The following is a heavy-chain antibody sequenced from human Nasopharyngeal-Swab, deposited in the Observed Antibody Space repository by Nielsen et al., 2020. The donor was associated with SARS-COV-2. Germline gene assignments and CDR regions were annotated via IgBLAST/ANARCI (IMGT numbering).Heavy chain of an antibody. CDR2: INPNSGGT. J-gene: IGHJ2*01. D-gene: IGHD3-10*01. CDR1: GYTFTGYY. V-gene: IGHV1-2*06. CDR3: ARGVGSGSYYTYWYFDL. Sequence: ASVKVSCKASGYTFTGYYMHWVRQAPGQGLEWMGRINPNSGGTNYAQKFQDRVTMTRDTSISTAYMELSRLRSDDTAVYYCARGVGSGSYYTYWYFDLWGRGTLVTVSS.